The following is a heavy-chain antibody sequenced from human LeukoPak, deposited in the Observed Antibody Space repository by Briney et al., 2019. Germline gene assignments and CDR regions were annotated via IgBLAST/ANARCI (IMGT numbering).Heavy chain of an antibody. Sequence: GESLKISCKGSGYSFTSYWIGWVRQMPGKGLEWMGIIYPGDSDTRYSPSFQGQVTISADKSIGTAYLQWSSLKASDTAMYYCARGLTHYYYYMDVWGKGTTVTVSS. J-gene: IGHJ6*03. CDR2: IYPGDSDT. CDR1: GYSFTSYW. V-gene: IGHV5-51*01. D-gene: IGHD3/OR15-3a*01. CDR3: ARGLTHYYYYMDV.